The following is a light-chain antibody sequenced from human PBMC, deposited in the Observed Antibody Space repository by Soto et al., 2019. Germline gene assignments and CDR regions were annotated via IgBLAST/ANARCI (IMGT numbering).Light chain of an antibody. J-gene: IGKJ4*01. CDR3: QQRYTWVN. CDR2: DAS. CDR1: QNVGRS. Sequence: EIVMTQSPATLSLYPGERATLSCRASQNVGRSLAWFQQTPGQPPRLLIYDASTRAAGIPARFSGSGSGAAFTLTISSLEPEDSAVYYCQQRYTWVNFGGGTKLEIK. V-gene: IGKV3-11*01.